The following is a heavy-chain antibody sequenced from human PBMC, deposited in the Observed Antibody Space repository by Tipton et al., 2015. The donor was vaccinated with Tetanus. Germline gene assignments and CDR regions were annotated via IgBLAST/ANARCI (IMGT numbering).Heavy chain of an antibody. J-gene: IGHJ4*02. D-gene: IGHD6-13*01. CDR1: GFTFSNYG. CDR3: AKALGSSAWYGT. V-gene: IGHV3-23*01. Sequence: SLRLSCAASGFTFSNYGMHWVRQAPGKGLEWVSGITGGNTYYADSVKGRFTISRDNSKNTLSLQMNSLRGEDTAVYYCAKALGSSAWYGTRGQGTLVTVSS. CDR2: ITGGNT.